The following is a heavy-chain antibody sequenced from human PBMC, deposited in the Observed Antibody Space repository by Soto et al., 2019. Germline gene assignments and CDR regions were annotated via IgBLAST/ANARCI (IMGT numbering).Heavy chain of an antibody. CDR1: GGTFSSYT. Sequence: QVQLVQSGAEVKKPGSSVKVSCKASGGTFSSYTISWVRQAPGQGLEWMGRIIPILGIANYAQKFQGRVTITADKSTSTAYMELSSLRSEDTAVYYCATGNFQSRDGYYWADFDLWGRGTLVTVSS. D-gene: IGHD5-12*01. J-gene: IGHJ2*01. V-gene: IGHV1-69*02. CDR3: ATGNFQSRDGYYWADFDL. CDR2: IIPILGIA.